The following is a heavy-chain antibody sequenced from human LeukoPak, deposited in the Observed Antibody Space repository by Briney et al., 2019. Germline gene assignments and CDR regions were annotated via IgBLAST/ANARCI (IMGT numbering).Heavy chain of an antibody. CDR1: RFTFSNYS. CDR2: IKQDGSEK. Sequence: GGSLRLSCAASRFTFSNYSMNWVRQAPGKGLEWVANIKQDGSEKYYVDSVKGRFTISRDNAKNSLYLQMNSLRAEDTAVYYCATKSGRDAFDFWDQGTMVTVSS. CDR3: ATKSGRDAFDF. J-gene: IGHJ3*01. V-gene: IGHV3-7*01. D-gene: IGHD3-10*01.